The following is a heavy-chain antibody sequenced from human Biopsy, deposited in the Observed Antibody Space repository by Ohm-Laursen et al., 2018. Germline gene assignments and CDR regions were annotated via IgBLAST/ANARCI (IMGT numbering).Heavy chain of an antibody. CDR2: IFNSANT. CDR3: ARGDYFDSNGYFWFDP. Sequence: TLSLTCTVSGCSISSGGSYWSWIRQRPGKGLERIGYIFNSANTYYNPSLKNLITIAGDTSKNQFSQKLNSVTAADTAVYYFARGDYFDSNGYFWFDPWGQGTLVTVSS. D-gene: IGHD3-22*01. J-gene: IGHJ5*02. V-gene: IGHV4-31*01. CDR1: GCSISSGGSY.